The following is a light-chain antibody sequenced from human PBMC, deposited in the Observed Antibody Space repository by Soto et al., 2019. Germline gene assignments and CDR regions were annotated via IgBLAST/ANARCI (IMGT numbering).Light chain of an antibody. CDR1: QSVSTY. Sequence: EIVLTQSPATLSLSPGERATLSCRASQSVSTYLAWYQQKPGQAPRLLIYDASNRATGIPARFSGSGSGTDFTLTISSLEPEDFAVYYCQQRTKWPIFGPGTKVDIK. J-gene: IGKJ3*01. V-gene: IGKV3-11*01. CDR2: DAS. CDR3: QQRTKWPI.